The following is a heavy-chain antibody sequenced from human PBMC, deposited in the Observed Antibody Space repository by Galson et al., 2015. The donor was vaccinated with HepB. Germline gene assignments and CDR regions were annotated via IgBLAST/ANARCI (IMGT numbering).Heavy chain of an antibody. CDR1: GFTFDDYA. J-gene: IGHJ3*02. V-gene: IGHV3-9*01. CDR2: ISWNSGSI. D-gene: IGHD4-23*01. CDR3: AKDLRGVGTVVTMEVPAFDI. Sequence: SLRLSCAASGFTFDDYAMHWVRQAPGKGLEWVSGISWNSGSIGYADSVKGRFTISRDNAKNSLYLQMNSLRAEDTALYYCAKDLRGVGTVVTMEVPAFDIWGQGTMVTVSS.